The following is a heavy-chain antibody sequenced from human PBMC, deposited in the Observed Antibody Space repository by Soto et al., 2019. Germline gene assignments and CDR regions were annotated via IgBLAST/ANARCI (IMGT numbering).Heavy chain of an antibody. D-gene: IGHD6-19*01. CDR2: IIPIFGTA. CDR3: ARDRGIAVAGTGWFDP. Sequence: VQLVQSGAEVKKTGSSVKVSCKASGGTFSSYAISWVRQAPGQGLEWMGGIIPIFGTANYAQKFQGRVTITADESTSTAYMELSSLRSEDTAVYYCARDRGIAVAGTGWFDPWGQGTLVTVSS. V-gene: IGHV1-69*01. J-gene: IGHJ5*02. CDR1: GGTFSSYA.